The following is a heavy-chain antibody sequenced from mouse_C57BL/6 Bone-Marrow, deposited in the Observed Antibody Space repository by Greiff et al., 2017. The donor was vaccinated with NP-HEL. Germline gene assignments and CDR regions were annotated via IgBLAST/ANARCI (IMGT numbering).Heavy chain of an antibody. V-gene: IGHV1-64*01. J-gene: IGHJ3*01. CDR2: IHPNSGST. Sequence: QVQLQQSGAELVKPGASVKLSCKASGYTFTSYWMHWVKQRPGQGLEWIGMIHPNSGSTNYNEKFKSKATLTVDKSSSTAYMQLSSLTSEDSAVYCCARKDYDVPFAYWGQGTLVTVSA. D-gene: IGHD2-4*01. CDR1: GYTFTSYW. CDR3: ARKDYDVPFAY.